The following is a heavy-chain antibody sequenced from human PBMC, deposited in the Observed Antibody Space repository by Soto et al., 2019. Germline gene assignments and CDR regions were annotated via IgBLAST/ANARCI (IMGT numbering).Heavy chain of an antibody. CDR2: MHHSGRT. CDR1: GAYMRNDYYY. V-gene: IGHV4-31*03. Sequence: PSETLSLTCTVSGAYMRNDYYYWSWVRQKPGKDLEWIGHMHHSGRTHYNPSLKSRVAISVDTSKNQFSLYLNSVTAADTAVYYCARWVEVSLDYFDSWGQGTLGTVSS. CDR3: ARWVEVSLDYFDS. J-gene: IGHJ4*02. D-gene: IGHD2-15*01.